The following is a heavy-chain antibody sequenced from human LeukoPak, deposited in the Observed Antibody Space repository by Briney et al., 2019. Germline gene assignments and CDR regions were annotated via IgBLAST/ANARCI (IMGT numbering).Heavy chain of an antibody. Sequence: ASVKVSCKASGYTFTSYGISWVRQAPGQGLEWMGWISAYAQKFQGRVTMTTDTSTSTAYMELRSLRSDDTAVYYCARRFDHYDSSGYYEGFYFDYWGQGTLVTVSS. V-gene: IGHV1-18*01. CDR3: ARRFDHYDSSGYYEGFYFDY. CDR2: ISAY. J-gene: IGHJ4*02. CDR1: GYTFTSYG. D-gene: IGHD3-22*01.